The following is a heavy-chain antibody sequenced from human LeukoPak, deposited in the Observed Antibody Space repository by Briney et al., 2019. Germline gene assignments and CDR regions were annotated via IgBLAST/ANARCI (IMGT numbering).Heavy chain of an antibody. V-gene: IGHV1-18*01. CDR2: ISAYNDNT. Sequence: GASVNVSFMASGYTFTRYGISWVRPAPGQGLEWMGWISAYNDNTNNAQKLQGRVTMTTDTSTSKAYMERRSLRSDDTAVYYCARDGTMVHHYFDYWGQGTLVTVSS. J-gene: IGHJ4*02. CDR1: GYTFTRYG. D-gene: IGHD3-10*01. CDR3: ARDGTMVHHYFDY.